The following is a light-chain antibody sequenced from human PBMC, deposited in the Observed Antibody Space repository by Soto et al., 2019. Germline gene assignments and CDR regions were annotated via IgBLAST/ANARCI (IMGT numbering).Light chain of an antibody. J-gene: IGKJ3*01. CDR3: QQYYTWPT. CDR2: AAS. CDR1: QSIGSN. V-gene: IGKV3-15*01. Sequence: EIVMTQSPATLSASPGERATLSCRASQSIGSNVAWYQQKPGQAPRLLMHAASTRATDVPARFSGSGSGTEFTLTISILQSEDFALYYWQQYYTWPTFGPGTKVDIK.